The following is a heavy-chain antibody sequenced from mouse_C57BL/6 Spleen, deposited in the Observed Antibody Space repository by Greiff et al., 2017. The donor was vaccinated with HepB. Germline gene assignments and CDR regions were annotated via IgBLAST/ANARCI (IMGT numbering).Heavy chain of an antibody. CDR1: GYTFTSYW. J-gene: IGHJ1*03. CDR2: IYPGSGST. Sequence: QVQLQQSGAELVKPGASVKMSCKASGYTFTSYWITWVKQRPGQGLEWIGDIYPGSGSTNYNEKFKSKATLTVDTSSSTAYMQLSSLTSEDSAVYYCARSDYYYGSRSWYFDVWGTGTTVTVSS. CDR3: ARSDYYYGSRSWYFDV. V-gene: IGHV1-55*01. D-gene: IGHD1-1*01.